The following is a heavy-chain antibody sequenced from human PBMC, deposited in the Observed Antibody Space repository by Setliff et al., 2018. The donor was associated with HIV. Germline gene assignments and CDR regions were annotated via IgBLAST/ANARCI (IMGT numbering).Heavy chain of an antibody. Sequence: PSETLSLTCSVSSDSISSNYWNWIRQPAGKGLEWIGRVYASAYSNYNPSLKSRVTMSVDTSQNQFSLKLRSVNAADTAVYYCARDWVTRSNYYGSGSPWYFDFWGRGILVTVSS. CDR1: SDSISSNY. CDR2: VYASAYS. CDR3: ARDWVTRSNYYGSGSPWYFDF. J-gene: IGHJ2*01. V-gene: IGHV4-4*07. D-gene: IGHD3-10*01.